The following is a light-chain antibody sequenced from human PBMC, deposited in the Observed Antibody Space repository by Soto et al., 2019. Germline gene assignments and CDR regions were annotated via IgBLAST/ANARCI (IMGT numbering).Light chain of an antibody. V-gene: IGLV1-40*01. CDR2: DNN. J-gene: IGLJ2*01. CDR3: QSYDSSLSGYVV. CDR1: SSNIGAGYD. Sequence: QLVLTQPPSVSGAPGQRVTISCTGSSSNIGAGYDVHWYQQFPGTAPKLLIYDNNNRPSAVPARFSGSKSGTSASLAITGLEPEDDADYYCQSYDSSLSGYVVFGGGTKLTVL.